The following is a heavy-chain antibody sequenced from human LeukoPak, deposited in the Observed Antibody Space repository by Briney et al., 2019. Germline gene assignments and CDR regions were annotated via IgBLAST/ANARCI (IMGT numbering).Heavy chain of an antibody. CDR1: GYTFTGYY. J-gene: IGHJ4*02. D-gene: IGHD2-2*01. Sequence: GASVTVSCKASGYTFTGYYMHWVRQAPVQGLEWMGWINPNSGGTNYAQKFQGRVTMTRDTSISTAYMELSRLRSDDTAVYYCHLYCSSTSCYSGIENWGQGTLVTVSS. CDR3: HLYCSSTSCYSGIEN. V-gene: IGHV1-2*02. CDR2: INPNSGGT.